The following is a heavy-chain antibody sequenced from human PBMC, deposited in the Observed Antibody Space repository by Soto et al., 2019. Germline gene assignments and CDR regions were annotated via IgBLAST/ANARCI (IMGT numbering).Heavy chain of an antibody. V-gene: IGHV4-59*08. CDR3: ASGGGAFDP. D-gene: IGHD3-16*01. CDR2: IYYSGST. CDR1: GGSISSYY. J-gene: IGHJ5*02. Sequence: QVQLQESGPGLVKPSETLSLTCTVSGGSISSYYWSWIRQPPGKGLEWIGYIYYSGSTNYNPSLTSRVTISVDTSKNQFSLRLSSVTAADTAVYYCASGGGAFDPWGQGTLVTVSS.